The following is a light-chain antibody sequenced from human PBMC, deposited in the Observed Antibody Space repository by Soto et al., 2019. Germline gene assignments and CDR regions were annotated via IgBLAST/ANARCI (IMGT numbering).Light chain of an antibody. J-gene: IGKJ1*01. CDR1: QSVSSSY. CDR2: GAS. V-gene: IGKV3-20*01. Sequence: EVALSQSPGALSLSPGERATLSCRASQSVSSSYLAWYQQKPGQAPRLLIYGASSRATGIPDRFSGSGSGTDFTLTISRLEPEDFAVYYCQQYGSSPETFGQGTQVDNK. CDR3: QQYGSSPET.